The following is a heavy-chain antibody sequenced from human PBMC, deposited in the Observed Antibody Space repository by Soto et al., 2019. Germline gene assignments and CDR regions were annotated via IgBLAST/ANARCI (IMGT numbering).Heavy chain of an antibody. CDR3: ARVLGGYDSSGYYQSYNWFDP. V-gene: IGHV4-59*01. Sequence: TSETLSLTCTVSGGSISSYYWSWIRQPPGKGLEWIGYIYYSGSTNYNPSLKSRVTISVDTSKNQFSLKLSSVTAADTAVYYCARVLGGYDSSGYYQSYNWFDPWGQGTLVTVSS. J-gene: IGHJ5*02. CDR2: IYYSGST. CDR1: GGSISSYY. D-gene: IGHD3-22*01.